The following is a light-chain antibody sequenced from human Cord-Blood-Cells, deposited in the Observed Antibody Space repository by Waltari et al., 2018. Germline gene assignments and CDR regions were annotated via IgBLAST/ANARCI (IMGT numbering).Light chain of an antibody. CDR2: SNN. Sequence: QSVLTQPPSASETPGQMVTIYCSGSSSNIGRNTVNCYQQLPGTAPKLLIYSNNQRPYGVPDGFSGSKSGTSAALAIRGLQCEDEADYDCAAWDDSLNGYVFGTGTKVTVL. CDR3: AAWDDSLNGYV. J-gene: IGLJ1*01. CDR1: SSNIGRNT. V-gene: IGLV1-44*01.